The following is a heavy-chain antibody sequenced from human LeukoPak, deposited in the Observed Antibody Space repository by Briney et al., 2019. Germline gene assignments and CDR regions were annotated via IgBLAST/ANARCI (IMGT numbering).Heavy chain of an antibody. V-gene: IGHV3-21*01. CDR2: ISSSSSYI. J-gene: IGHJ6*02. CDR3: ARDHDEVAIYYYYGMDV. D-gene: IGHD2-15*01. CDR1: GFTFSSYA. Sequence: GGSLRLSCAASGFTFSSYAMSWVRQAPGKGLEWVSSISSSSSYIYYADSVKGRFTISRDNAKNSLYLQMNSLRAEDTAVYYCARDHDEVAIYYYYGMDVWGQGTTVTVSS.